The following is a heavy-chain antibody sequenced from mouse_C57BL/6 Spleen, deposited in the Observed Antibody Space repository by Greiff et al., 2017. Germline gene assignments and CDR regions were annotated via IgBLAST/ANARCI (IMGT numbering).Heavy chain of an antibody. CDR1: GYTFTSYW. CDR2: IDPSDSET. V-gene: IGHV1-52*01. J-gene: IGHJ1*03. CDR3: AIPLGGWYFDV. Sequence: QVQLQQPGAELVRPGSSVKLSCKASGYTFTSYWMHWVKQRPIQGLEWIGNIDPSDSETHYNQKFKDKATLTVDKSSSTAYMQLSSLTAEDAAVYYCAIPLGGWYFDVWGTGTTVTVSS.